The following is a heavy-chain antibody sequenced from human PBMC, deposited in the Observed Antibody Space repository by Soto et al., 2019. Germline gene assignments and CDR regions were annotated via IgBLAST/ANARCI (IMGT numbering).Heavy chain of an antibody. CDR3: TTVPLWSHFYHGTDV. D-gene: IGHD3-3*01. CDR2: IKSMADGGTT. CDR1: GFTFSKAW. V-gene: IGHV3-15*01. J-gene: IGHJ6*02. Sequence: PGGSLRLSCTASGFTFSKAWMSWVRQAPGKGLDWVGRIKSMADGGTTDHAAPVKGRFAISSDDLKNTLYLHMNTLKTEDTAVYYSTTVPLWSHFYHGTDVLGQETTLTVSS.